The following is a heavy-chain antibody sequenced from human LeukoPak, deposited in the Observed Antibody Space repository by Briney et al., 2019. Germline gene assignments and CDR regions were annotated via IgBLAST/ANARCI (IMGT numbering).Heavy chain of an antibody. D-gene: IGHD5-12*01. J-gene: IGHJ4*02. Sequence: GGSLRLSCAASEFTFSKYGMHWVRQAPGKGLEWVSSISSSSSYIYYADSVKGRFTISRDNARNSLYLQMNSLRAEDTAVYYCASQGSGYDSPIDHWGQGTLVTVSS. CDR1: EFTFSKYG. V-gene: IGHV3-21*01. CDR2: ISSSSSYI. CDR3: ASQGSGYDSPIDH.